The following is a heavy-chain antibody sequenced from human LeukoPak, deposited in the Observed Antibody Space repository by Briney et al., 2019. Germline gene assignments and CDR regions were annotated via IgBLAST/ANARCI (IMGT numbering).Heavy chain of an antibody. CDR3: ARESYSSSWYGDYFDY. Sequence: SETLTLTCAVYGGSFSGYYWSWIRQPPGKGLEWIGEINHSGSTNYNPSLKSRVTISVDTSKNQFSLKLSSVTAADTAVYYCARESYSSSWYGDYFDYWGQGTLVTVSS. V-gene: IGHV4-34*01. D-gene: IGHD6-13*01. CDR2: INHSGST. J-gene: IGHJ4*02. CDR1: GGSFSGYY.